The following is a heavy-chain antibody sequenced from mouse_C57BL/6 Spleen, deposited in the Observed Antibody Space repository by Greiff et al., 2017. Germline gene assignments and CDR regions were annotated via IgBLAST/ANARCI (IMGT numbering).Heavy chain of an antibody. CDR3: ARDRVSITTVVEGYFDY. J-gene: IGHJ2*01. D-gene: IGHD1-1*01. CDR1: GYSITSGYY. Sequence: EVKLQESGPGLVKPSQSLSLTCSVTGYSITSGYYWNWIRQFPGNKLEWMGYISYDGSNNSNPPLKNRISITRYTSKNQFFLMLNSLTTEDTATYYCARDRVSITTVVEGYFDYWVQGTTLTVSS. CDR2: ISYDGSN. V-gene: IGHV3-6*01.